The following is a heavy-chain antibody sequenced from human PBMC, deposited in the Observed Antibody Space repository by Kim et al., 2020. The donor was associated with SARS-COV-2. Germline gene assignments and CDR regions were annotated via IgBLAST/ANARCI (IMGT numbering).Heavy chain of an antibody. D-gene: IGHD2-2*02. J-gene: IGHJ4*02. CDR2: INPKRGST. CDR1: GYTFTGYY. CDR3: ARDLIPAAIYDY. Sequence: ASVKVSCKASGYTFTGYYVHWVRQAPGQGLEWVGWINPKRGSTEYAQKFQGRVTMTRDTSISTVHMVLSRLTPDDTAVYYCARDLIPAAIYDYWGQGTLVTVSP. V-gene: IGHV1-2*02.